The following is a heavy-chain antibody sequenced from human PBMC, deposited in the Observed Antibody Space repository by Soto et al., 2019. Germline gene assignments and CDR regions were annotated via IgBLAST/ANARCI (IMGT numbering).Heavy chain of an antibody. V-gene: IGHV4-4*02. J-gene: IGHJ6*02. CDR3: ARVIYGSGDYYYYYGMDV. CDR1: GGSISSSNW. Sequence: SETLSLTCAVSGGSISSSNWWSWARQPPGKGLEWIGEIYHSGSTNYNPSLKSRVTISVDKSKNQFSLKLSSVTAADTAVYYCARVIYGSGDYYYYYGMDVWGQGTTVTVSS. CDR2: IYHSGST. D-gene: IGHD3-10*01.